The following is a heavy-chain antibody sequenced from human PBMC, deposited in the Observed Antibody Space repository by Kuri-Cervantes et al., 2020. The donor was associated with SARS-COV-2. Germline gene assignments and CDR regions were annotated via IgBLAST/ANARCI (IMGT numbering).Heavy chain of an antibody. D-gene: IGHD5-18*01. J-gene: IGHJ4*02. Sequence: GGSLRLSCAASGFTFSSYAMSWVRQAPGKGLEWVSAISGSGGSTYYADSVKGRFTISRDNSKNTQYLPMNSLRAEDTAVYYCAKERRYSYGYLDYWGQGTLVTVSS. CDR3: AKERRYSYGYLDY. CDR1: GFTFSSYA. CDR2: ISGSGGST. V-gene: IGHV3-23*01.